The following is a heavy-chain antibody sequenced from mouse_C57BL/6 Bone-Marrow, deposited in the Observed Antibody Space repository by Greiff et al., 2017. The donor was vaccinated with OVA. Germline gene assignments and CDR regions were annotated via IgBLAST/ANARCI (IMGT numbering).Heavy chain of an antibody. D-gene: IGHD1-1*01. CDR3: ARFSPDYYGSSGFDY. V-gene: IGHV1-81*01. J-gene: IGHJ2*01. CDR1: GYTFTSYG. Sequence: VQLKESGAELARPGASVKLSCKASGYTFTSYGISWVKQRTGQGLEWIGEIYPRSGNTYYNEKFKGKATLTADKSSSTAYMELRSLTSEDSAVYFCARFSPDYYGSSGFDYWGQGTTLTVSS. CDR2: IYPRSGNT.